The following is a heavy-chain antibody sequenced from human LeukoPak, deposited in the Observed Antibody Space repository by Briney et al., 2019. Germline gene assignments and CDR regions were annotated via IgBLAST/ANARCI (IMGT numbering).Heavy chain of an antibody. CDR2: INPNSGGT. V-gene: IGHV1-2*02. J-gene: IGHJ6*03. Sequence: ASVKVSCKASGFTFTAYHMHWVRQAPGQGLEWMGWINPNSGGTNYAQKFQGRVTMTRDTSISTAYMELSGLRSDDTAVYYCARENGSGSYFIGYYYYMDVWGKGTTVTVSS. CDR1: GFTFTAYH. CDR3: ARENGSGSYFIGYYYYMDV. D-gene: IGHD3-10*01.